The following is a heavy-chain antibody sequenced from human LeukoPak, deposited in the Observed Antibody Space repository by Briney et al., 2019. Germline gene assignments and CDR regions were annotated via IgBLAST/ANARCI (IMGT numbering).Heavy chain of an antibody. V-gene: IGHV1-2*02. Sequence: ASVKVSCKTSGYTFTGYYIHWVRQAPGQGLEWMGWINPYSGGTNYSQKFQGRVTMTGDTSISTAYMDLIRLRSDDTAVYYCVRDSGGIVVLSGYWGQGTLVTVSS. D-gene: IGHD3-22*01. CDR3: VRDSGGIVVLSGY. CDR2: INPYSGGT. CDR1: GYTFTGYY. J-gene: IGHJ4*02.